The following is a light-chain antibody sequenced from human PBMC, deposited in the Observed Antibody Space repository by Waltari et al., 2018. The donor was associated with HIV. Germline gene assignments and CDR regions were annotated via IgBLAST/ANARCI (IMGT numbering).Light chain of an antibody. J-gene: IGLJ3*02. Sequence: SALTQPASVSGSPGQAITVSCTGPSSDVGSSNLVSWYQQPPGKAPKLMIYEDDKRPSGVSNRFSGSKSGNTASLTISGLQAEDEADYYCCSYAGSTTWLFGGGTKLTVL. CDR3: CSYAGSTTWL. CDR2: EDD. CDR1: SSDVGSSNL. V-gene: IGLV2-23*01.